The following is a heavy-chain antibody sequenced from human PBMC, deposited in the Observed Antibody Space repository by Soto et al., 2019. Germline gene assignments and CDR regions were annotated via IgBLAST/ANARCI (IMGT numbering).Heavy chain of an antibody. V-gene: IGHV3-30-3*01. CDR1: GFTFSSYA. Sequence: QVQLVESGGGVVQPGKSLRLSCAASGFTFSSYAMHWVRQAPGKGLEWVAVISYDGTNKYYADSVEGRFTISRDNSKNILFLQMNSLRAEDTAVYYCARQLAVTGSRRAFDLWGQGTLVTVSS. CDR2: ISYDGTNK. CDR3: ARQLAVTGSRRAFDL. J-gene: IGHJ4*02. D-gene: IGHD6-19*01.